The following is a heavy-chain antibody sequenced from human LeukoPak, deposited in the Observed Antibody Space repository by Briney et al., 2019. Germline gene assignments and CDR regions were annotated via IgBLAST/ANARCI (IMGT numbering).Heavy chain of an antibody. CDR3: ARDRGSSSDY. D-gene: IGHD6-6*01. CDR2: MKQDGSEK. Sequence: GGSLRLSCAASGFTFSNFWMSWVRQAPGKGLEWVANMKQDGSEKYYVDSVKGRFTISRDNAKSSLYLQMNSLRAEDTAVYYCARDRGSSSDYWGQGALVTVSS. CDR1: GFTFSNFW. J-gene: IGHJ4*02. V-gene: IGHV3-7*01.